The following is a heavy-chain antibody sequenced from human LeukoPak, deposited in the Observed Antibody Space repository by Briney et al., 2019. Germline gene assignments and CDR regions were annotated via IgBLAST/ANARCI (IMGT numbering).Heavy chain of an antibody. D-gene: IGHD3-22*01. CDR1: GFTFTSSA. J-gene: IGHJ5*02. CDR2: IVVGSGNA. V-gene: IGHV1-58*01. Sequence: VASVKVSCKASGFTFTSSAVQWVRQARGQRLEWIGWIVVGSGNANYAQKFQERVTITRDMSTSTAYMELSSLGSEDTAVYYCAAVNSSPASGLDPWGQGTLVTVSS. CDR3: AAVNSSPASGLDP.